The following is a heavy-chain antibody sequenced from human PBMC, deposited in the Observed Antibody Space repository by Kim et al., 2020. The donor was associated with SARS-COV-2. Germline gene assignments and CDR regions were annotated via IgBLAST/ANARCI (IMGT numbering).Heavy chain of an antibody. V-gene: IGHV6-1*01. Sequence: SQTLSLTCSISGDSVSTNSATWIWIRQSPSRGLEWLGRTFYRSKWLNEYALSLRSRIAINPDTSKNQFSLQLNSLTLEDTAVYYCGRGTTGKGANACDIWGPGKVVTVSS. CDR3: GRGTTGKGANACDI. CDR1: GDSVSTNSAT. J-gene: IGHJ3*02. CDR2: TFYRSKWLN. D-gene: IGHD1-1*01.